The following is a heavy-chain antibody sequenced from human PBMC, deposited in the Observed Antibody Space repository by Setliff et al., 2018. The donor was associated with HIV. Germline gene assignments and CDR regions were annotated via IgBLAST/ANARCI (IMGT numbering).Heavy chain of an antibody. V-gene: IGHV4-31*03. CDR2: VYYTGKT. CDR1: GVSIVTGGFY. D-gene: IGHD2-15*01. J-gene: IGHJ3*02. Sequence: SETLSLTCSVSGVSIVTGGFYYNWIRHHPGTGLEWIGTVYYTGKTNYNPSLQSRLTMSADTSKNQLYLKINSVTAADTAVYFCARDLHANWHVVDIWGPGTMVTVSS. CDR3: ARDLHANWHVVDI.